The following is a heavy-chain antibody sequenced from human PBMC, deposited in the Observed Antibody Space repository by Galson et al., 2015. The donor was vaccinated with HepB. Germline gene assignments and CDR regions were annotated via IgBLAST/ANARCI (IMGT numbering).Heavy chain of an antibody. D-gene: IGHD2-15*01. J-gene: IGHJ5*02. V-gene: IGHV3-30*04. Sequence: SLRLSCAASGFTFSTYTMHWVRQAPGKGLEWVAVISPDDKSIYYVDSVKGRFTISRDNSKSTLYLQMSSLRTEDAAVYYCARGIAAAATPNSFDHWGQGTLVTIPS. CDR1: GFTFSTYT. CDR2: ISPDDKSI. CDR3: ARGIAAAATPNSFDH.